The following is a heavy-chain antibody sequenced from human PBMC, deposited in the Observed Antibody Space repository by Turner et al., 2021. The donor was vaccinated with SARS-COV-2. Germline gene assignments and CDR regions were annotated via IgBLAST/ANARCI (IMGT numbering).Heavy chain of an antibody. CDR3: ARDLMEVGGMDV. CDR2: ISGRGGST. D-gene: IGHD3-3*01. J-gene: IGHJ6*02. V-gene: IGHV3-23*01. CDR1: GFTFSSYA. Sequence: VQVLESGGGLVQPGGVLRLSCAASGFTFSSYAMSWVHQAPGKVLDWVSAISGRGGSTYYADSVKGRFTFSRDKSKNTLYLQMNSLRAEDTAVYYCARDLMEVGGMDVWGQGTTVTVSS.